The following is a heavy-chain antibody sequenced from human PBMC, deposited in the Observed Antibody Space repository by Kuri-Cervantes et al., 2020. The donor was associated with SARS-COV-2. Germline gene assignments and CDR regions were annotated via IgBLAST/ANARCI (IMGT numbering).Heavy chain of an antibody. J-gene: IGHJ4*02. CDR1: GFTFSSYS. CDR3: AKPKEASEMATFNDY. V-gene: IGHV3-21*01. Sequence: GGSLRLPCAASGFTFSSYSMNWVRQAPGKGLEWVSSISSSSSYIYYADSVKGRFTISRDNAKNSLYLQMNSLRAEDTAVYYCAKPKEASEMATFNDYWGQGTLVTVSS. D-gene: IGHD5-24*01. CDR2: ISSSSSYI.